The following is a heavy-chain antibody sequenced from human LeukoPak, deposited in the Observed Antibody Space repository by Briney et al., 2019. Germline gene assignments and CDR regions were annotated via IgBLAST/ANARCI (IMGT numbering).Heavy chain of an antibody. J-gene: IGHJ4*02. D-gene: IGHD3-10*01. Sequence: GRSLRLSCAASGFIFSSYVMHWVRQAPGKGLEWVAVISYDGSNEYYADSVKGRFTISRDSAENTLYLQMNSLRVEDTAVYYCARVGYYSSGPFSYFDYWGQGTLVTVSS. CDR2: ISYDGSNE. CDR1: GFIFSSYV. CDR3: ARVGYYSSGPFSYFDY. V-gene: IGHV3-30-3*01.